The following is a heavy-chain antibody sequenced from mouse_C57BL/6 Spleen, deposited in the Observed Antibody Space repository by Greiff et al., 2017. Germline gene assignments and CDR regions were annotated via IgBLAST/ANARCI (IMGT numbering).Heavy chain of an antibody. CDR3: AIGSQTLGAVDY. CDR1: GYTFTSYW. V-gene: IGHV1-64*01. CDR2: IHPTSGST. Sequence: VQLQQPGAELVKPGASVKLSCKASGYTFTSYWMHWVKQRPGQGLEWIGMIHPTSGSTNYNEKFKSKATLTVDKSSSTAYMQLSSLTSADAAVYYCAIGSQTLGAVDYWGQGTSVTVSA. J-gene: IGHJ4*01. D-gene: IGHD4-1*01.